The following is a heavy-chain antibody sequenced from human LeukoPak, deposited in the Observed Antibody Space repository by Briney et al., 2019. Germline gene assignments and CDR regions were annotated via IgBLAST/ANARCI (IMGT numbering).Heavy chain of an antibody. CDR2: ISGSGVGT. V-gene: IGHV3-23*01. J-gene: IGHJ6*03. Sequence: GGSLRLSCADSVFTFSSYGMSWVRQAPGEGVECVSSISGSGVGTYYADSVKGRFTISRDNSKNTLYLQMNSLRAEDTAVYYCAKEWLRFEYYYMDVWGKGTTVTISS. CDR3: AKEWLRFEYYYMDV. CDR1: VFTFSSYG. D-gene: IGHD5-12*01.